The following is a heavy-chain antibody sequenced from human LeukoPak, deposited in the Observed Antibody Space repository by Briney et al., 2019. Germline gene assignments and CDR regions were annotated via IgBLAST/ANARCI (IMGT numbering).Heavy chain of an antibody. J-gene: IGHJ4*02. CDR3: ATTNVLLWFGELSKTAYFDY. D-gene: IGHD3-10*01. Sequence: NPSETLSLTCAVYGGSFSGYYWSWIRQPPGKGLEWIGEINHSGSTNYNPSLKSRVTISVDTSKNQFSLKLSSVTAADTAVYYCATTNVLLWFGELSKTAYFDYWGQGTLVTVSS. CDR1: GGSFSGYY. CDR2: INHSGST. V-gene: IGHV4-34*01.